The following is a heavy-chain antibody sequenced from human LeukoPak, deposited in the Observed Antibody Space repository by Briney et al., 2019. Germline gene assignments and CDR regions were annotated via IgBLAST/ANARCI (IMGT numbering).Heavy chain of an antibody. J-gene: IGHJ3*02. CDR2: INTNTGSP. V-gene: IGHV7-4-1*02. D-gene: IGHD3-3*01. Sequence: GASVKVSCKASGYTFTSYTMNWVRQAPGQGLEWMGWINTNTGSPTYAQGFTGRFVFSLDTSVSTAYLQISSLKAEDTAVYYCARGSLRSYDFWSGYYPLEDAFDIWGQGTMVTVSS. CDR3: ARGSLRSYDFWSGYYPLEDAFDI. CDR1: GYTFTSYT.